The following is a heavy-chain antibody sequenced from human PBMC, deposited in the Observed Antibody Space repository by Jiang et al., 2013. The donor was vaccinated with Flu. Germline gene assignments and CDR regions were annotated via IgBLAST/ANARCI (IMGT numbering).Heavy chain of an antibody. CDR1: GYTLTELS. CDR2: FDPEDGET. D-gene: IGHD2-2*01. V-gene: IGHV1-24*01. J-gene: IGHJ6*02. Sequence: SGAEVKKPGASVKVSCKVSGYTLTELSMHWVRQAPGKGLEWMGGFDPEDGETIYAQKFQGRVTMTEDTSTDTAYMELSSLRSEDTAVYYCATGRNVVVPAADEIYYYYYGMDVWGQGTTVTVSS. CDR3: ATGRNVVVPAADEIYYYYYGMDV.